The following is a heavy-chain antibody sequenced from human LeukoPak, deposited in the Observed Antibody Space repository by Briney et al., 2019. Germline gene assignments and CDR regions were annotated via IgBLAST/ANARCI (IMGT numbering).Heavy chain of an antibody. J-gene: IGHJ5*02. CDR3: AVQHIVVVTATPYNWFDP. D-gene: IGHD2-21*02. Sequence: SGGSLRLSCAASGFTFTSAWMNWVRQAPGKGLEWVSYISSSGSTIYYADSVKGRFTISRDNAKNSLYLQMNSLRAEDTAVYYCAVQHIVVVTATPYNWFDPWGQGTLVTVSS. V-gene: IGHV3-48*04. CDR1: GFTFTSAW. CDR2: ISSSGSTI.